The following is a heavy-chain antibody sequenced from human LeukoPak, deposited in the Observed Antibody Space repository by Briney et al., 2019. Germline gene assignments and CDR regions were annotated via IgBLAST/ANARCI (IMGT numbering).Heavy chain of an antibody. D-gene: IGHD3/OR15-3a*01. Sequence: SETLSLTCTVSGDSMSCSYWSWIRQSPGKGLEWIAFVHYTGTTHYNPSLRSRVTISMDTSRNQYSLRMTSVTAEDTAVYYCARQGGAFGPLDYWGQGTLVTVSS. V-gene: IGHV4-59*08. CDR2: VHYTGTT. J-gene: IGHJ4*02. CDR3: ARQGGAFGPLDY. CDR1: GDSMSCSY.